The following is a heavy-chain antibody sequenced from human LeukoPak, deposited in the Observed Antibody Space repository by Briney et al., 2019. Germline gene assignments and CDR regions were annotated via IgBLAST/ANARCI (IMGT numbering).Heavy chain of an antibody. CDR1: GFKFNDYA. V-gene: IGHV3-9*01. D-gene: IGHD1-26*01. J-gene: IGHJ4*02. Sequence: GRSLRLSCVASGFKFNDYAMHWVRQAPGKGLEWVSGLSWHSGSIGYADSVKGRFIISRDNAKNPLYLEMNSLRPEDSALYYCAKETKVGENLYYFDYWGRGTLVTVSS. CDR2: LSWHSGSI. CDR3: AKETKVGENLYYFDY.